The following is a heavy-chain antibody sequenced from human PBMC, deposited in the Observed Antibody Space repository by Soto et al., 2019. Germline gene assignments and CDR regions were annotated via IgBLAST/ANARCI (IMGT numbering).Heavy chain of an antibody. CDR3: ARDREYYDSSGLYFDY. D-gene: IGHD3-22*01. CDR1: GGSISDYY. J-gene: IGHJ4*02. CDR2: TYYGWNA. Sequence: PSETLSLTCSVSGGSISDYYWSWIRQPPGKGLEWIGYTYYGWNANYNPSLKSRVTISVDTSKNQFSLKLISVTAADTDVYYCARDREYYDSSGLYFDYWGQGTLVTVSS. V-gene: IGHV4-59*01.